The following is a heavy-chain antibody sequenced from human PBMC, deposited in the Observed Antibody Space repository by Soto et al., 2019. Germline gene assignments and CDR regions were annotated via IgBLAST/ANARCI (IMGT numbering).Heavy chain of an antibody. J-gene: IGHJ4*02. Sequence: ASVKVSCKASGYTFSSYAMHWVRQAPGQRLEWMGWINAGYGNTKSSQKFQDRVTIPRDTSASTAYMELTSLRSEDTAVYYCARDTGDGTFDFWGQGTLVTVSS. CDR1: GYTFSSYA. CDR2: INAGYGNT. V-gene: IGHV1-3*01. CDR3: ARDTGDGTFDF. D-gene: IGHD7-27*01.